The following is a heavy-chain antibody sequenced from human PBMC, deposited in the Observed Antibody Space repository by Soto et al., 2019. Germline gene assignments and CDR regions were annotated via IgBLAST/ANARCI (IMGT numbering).Heavy chain of an antibody. CDR3: ARWVSASDY. D-gene: IGHD6-13*01. CDR2: IYHSGST. J-gene: IGHJ4*02. V-gene: IGHV4-30-2*01. Sequence: TLSLTLALSGRSISSGGYSWSWIRQPPGKGLEWIGYIYHSGSTYYNPSLKSRVTISVDRSKNQFSLNLSSVPAADPAVYYCARWVSASDYWGQGTVDAISS. CDR1: GRSISSGGYS.